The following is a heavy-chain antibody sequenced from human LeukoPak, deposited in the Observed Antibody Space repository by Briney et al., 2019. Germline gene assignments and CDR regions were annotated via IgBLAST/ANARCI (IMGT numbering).Heavy chain of an antibody. Sequence: ASVKVSCKASGYTFTGYYMHWVRQAPGQGLEWMGWINPNSGGTNYAQKFQGRVTMTRNTSISTAYMELSSLRSEDTAVYYCARGGGSGSYDWWYYYYGMDVWGQGTTVTVSS. D-gene: IGHD1-26*01. CDR3: ARGGGSGSYDWWYYYYGMDV. J-gene: IGHJ6*02. CDR2: INPNSGGT. V-gene: IGHV1-2*02. CDR1: GYTFTGYY.